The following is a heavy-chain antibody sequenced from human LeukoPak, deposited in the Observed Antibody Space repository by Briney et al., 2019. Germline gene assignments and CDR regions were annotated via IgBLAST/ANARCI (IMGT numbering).Heavy chain of an antibody. CDR3: ARAKLRFLEWLYGNWFDP. CDR1: GGTFSSYA. CDR2: IIPIFGTA. V-gene: IGHV1-69*13. D-gene: IGHD3-3*01. Sequence: SVKVSCKASGGTFSSYAISWVRQAPGQGLEWMGGIIPIFGTANYAQKFQGRVTITADESTSTAYMELSSLRSEDTAVYYCARAKLRFLEWLYGNWFDPWGQGTLVTVSS. J-gene: IGHJ5*02.